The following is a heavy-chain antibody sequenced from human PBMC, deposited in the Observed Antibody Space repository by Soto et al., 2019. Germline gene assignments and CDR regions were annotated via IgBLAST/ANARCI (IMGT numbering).Heavy chain of an antibody. CDR1: GFSFSDYF. CDR3: ARVNYDYVLDY. J-gene: IGHJ4*02. CDR2: INPSGDSR. D-gene: IGHD3-16*01. Sequence: ASVKVSCKASGFSFSDYFMHWVRQAPGQGLEWMGIINPSGDSRNYAQKFQGRVTITRDTSTSTVYMELSSLRSEDTAVYYCARVNYDYVLDYWGQGTLVTVSS. V-gene: IGHV1-46*01.